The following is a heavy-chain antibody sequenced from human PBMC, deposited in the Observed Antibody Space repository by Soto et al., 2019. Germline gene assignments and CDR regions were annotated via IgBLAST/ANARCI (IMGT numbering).Heavy chain of an antibody. CDR1: GFTFDDYA. V-gene: IGHV3-9*01. CDR3: AKTHDYGDSPFDY. Sequence: GGSLRLSCVASGFTFDDYAMHWVRQAPGKGLEWVSGISWNSGSIGYADSVKGRFTISRDNAKNSLYLQMNSLRAEDTALYYCAKTHDYGDSPFDYWGQGTLVTVSS. D-gene: IGHD4-17*01. CDR2: ISWNSGSI. J-gene: IGHJ4*02.